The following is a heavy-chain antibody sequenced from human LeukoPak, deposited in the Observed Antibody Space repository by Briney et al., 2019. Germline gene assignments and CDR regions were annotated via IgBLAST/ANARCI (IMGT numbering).Heavy chain of an antibody. J-gene: IGHJ4*02. Sequence: PGGSLRLSCAASGFTFSSYGMHWVRQAPGKGLEWVSGISDSGSKTYYADSVQGRFTISRDNSKNSLLLQMNSLRAEDTAVYYCGKEEFGELVIGYWGQGILVTVTS. V-gene: IGHV3-23*01. D-gene: IGHD3-10*01. CDR3: GKEEFGELVIGY. CDR1: GFTFSSYG. CDR2: ISDSGSKT.